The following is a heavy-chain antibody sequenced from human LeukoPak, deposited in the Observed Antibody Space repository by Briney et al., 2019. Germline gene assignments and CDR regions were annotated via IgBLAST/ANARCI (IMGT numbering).Heavy chain of an antibody. J-gene: IGHJ6*04. CDR2: IIPIFGTA. CDR1: GGTFSSYA. CDR3: ARAGRGLSGPWYYYGMDV. D-gene: IGHD3-10*01. V-gene: IGHV1-69*01. Sequence: SVKVSCKASGGTFSSYAISWVRQAPGQGLEWMGGIIPIFGTANYAQKFQGRVTITADESTSTAYMELSSLRSEDTAVYYCARAGRGLSGPWYYYGMDVWGKGTTVTVSS.